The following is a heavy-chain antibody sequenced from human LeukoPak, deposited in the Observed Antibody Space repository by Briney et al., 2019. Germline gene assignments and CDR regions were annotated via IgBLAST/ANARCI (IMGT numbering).Heavy chain of an antibody. V-gene: IGHV4-59*03. CDR1: GDSTNNFY. Sequence: SETLSLTCTVSGDSTNNFYWNWIRQSPGKGLEWIGNIHYSGSSVYNPSLKSRGTISIDTSRRQFFLKLNSVTAADTAVYFCALAPNSNWFDFWGPGTLATVSS. CDR2: IHYSGSS. J-gene: IGHJ5*01. CDR3: ALAPNSNWFDF. D-gene: IGHD2-8*01.